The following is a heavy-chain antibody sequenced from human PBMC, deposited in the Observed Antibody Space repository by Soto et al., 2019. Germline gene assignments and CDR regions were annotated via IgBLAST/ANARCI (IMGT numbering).Heavy chain of an antibody. V-gene: IGHV3-23*01. CDR3: AKGLVPAAFNWFDP. J-gene: IGHJ5*02. CDR2: ISGSGGST. Sequence: LRLSCAASGFTFSSYAMSWVRQAPGKGLEWVSAISGSGGSTYYADSAKGRFTISRDNSKNTLYLQMNSLRAEDTAVYYCAKGLVPAAFNWFDPWGQGTLVTVSS. CDR1: GFTFSSYA. D-gene: IGHD2-2*01.